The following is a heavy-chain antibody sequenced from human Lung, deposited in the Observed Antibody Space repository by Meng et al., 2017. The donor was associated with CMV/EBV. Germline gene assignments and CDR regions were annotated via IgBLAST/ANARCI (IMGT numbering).Heavy chain of an antibody. CDR3: ARCNYYYDSSGPFGP. D-gene: IGHD3-22*01. V-gene: IGHV1-2*02. Sequence: ASXXVSXKAFGYTFGDYFMHWVRQAPGQGLEWMGWINPRSGDTNYAQEFQGRVTMTKDTAISATYMELRRLRPDDTAVYYCARCNYYYDSSGPFGPWGQGTLVT. CDR1: GYTFGDYF. CDR2: INPRSGDT. J-gene: IGHJ5*02.